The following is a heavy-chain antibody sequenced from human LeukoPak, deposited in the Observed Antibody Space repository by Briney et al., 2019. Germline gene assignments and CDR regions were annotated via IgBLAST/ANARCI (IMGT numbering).Heavy chain of an antibody. D-gene: IGHD4-23*01. Sequence: GASVKVFCKASGYTFTGYYMHWVRQAPGQGLEWMGWINPNSGDTNYAQKFQGRVTMTRDTSISTAYMELSSLRSDDTAVYYCAKDRRDGGTSVNYFDYWGQGTLVTVSS. CDR2: INPNSGDT. CDR3: AKDRRDGGTSVNYFDY. V-gene: IGHV1-2*02. J-gene: IGHJ4*02. CDR1: GYTFTGYY.